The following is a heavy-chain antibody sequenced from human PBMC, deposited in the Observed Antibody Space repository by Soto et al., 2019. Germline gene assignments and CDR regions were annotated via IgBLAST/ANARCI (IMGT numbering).Heavy chain of an antibody. D-gene: IGHD3-16*01. Sequence: PGGSLRLSCEVSGFNFNDYWMGWVRQAPGKGLEWVASINQDGSQKLYVDSVRGRFTISRDNAKNALYLQMNSLRAEDTAEYDCARMGARSIRNHHHAMDVWGQGTTVTVSS. CDR2: INQDGSQK. J-gene: IGHJ6*02. CDR1: GFNFNDYW. CDR3: ARMGARSIRNHHHAMDV. V-gene: IGHV3-7*05.